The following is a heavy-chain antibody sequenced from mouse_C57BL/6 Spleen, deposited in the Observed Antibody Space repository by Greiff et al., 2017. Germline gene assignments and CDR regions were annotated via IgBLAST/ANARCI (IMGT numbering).Heavy chain of an antibody. V-gene: IGHV1-80*01. CDR2: IYPGDGDT. CDR1: GYAFSSYW. CDR3: ARSGITTVVAYYAMDY. J-gene: IGHJ4*01. Sequence: QVQLQQSGAELVKPGASVKISCKASGYAFSSYWMNWVKQRPGKGLEWIGQIYPGDGDTNYNGKFKGKATLTADKSSSTAYMQLSSLTSEDSAVYFCARSGITTVVAYYAMDYWGQGTSVTVSS. D-gene: IGHD1-1*01.